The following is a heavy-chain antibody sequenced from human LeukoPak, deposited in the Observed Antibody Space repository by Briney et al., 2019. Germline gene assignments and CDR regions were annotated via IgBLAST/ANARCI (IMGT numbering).Heavy chain of an antibody. V-gene: IGHV3-30-3*01. D-gene: IGHD3-16*01. CDR3: ARDVKGGNFDY. J-gene: IGHJ4*02. CDR2: ISYDGSNK. CDR1: GFTFSSYA. Sequence: QSGGSLRLSCAASGFTFSSYAMHWVRQAPGKGLEWVAVISYDGSNKYYADSVKGRFTISRENAKNSVYLQINSLRVEDTAVYYCARDVKGGNFDYWGQGTLVTVSS.